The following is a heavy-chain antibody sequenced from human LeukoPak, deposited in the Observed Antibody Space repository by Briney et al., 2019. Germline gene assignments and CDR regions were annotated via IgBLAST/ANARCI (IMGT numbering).Heavy chain of an antibody. J-gene: IGHJ4*02. D-gene: IGHD5-24*01. CDR2: ITGDGKII. V-gene: IGHV3-23*01. Sequence: PGGSLRLSCAASGFTFRTYAMSWVRQAPGKGLEWVSVITGDGKIIYYADSVKGRFSISRDNSRNTLYLQMNSLRAEDTATYYCTKDRQPDGLYNFDYWGQGTQVSVSS. CDR3: TKDRQPDGLYNFDY. CDR1: GFTFRTYA.